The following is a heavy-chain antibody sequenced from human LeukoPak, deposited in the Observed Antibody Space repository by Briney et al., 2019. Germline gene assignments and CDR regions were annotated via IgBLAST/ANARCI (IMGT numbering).Heavy chain of an antibody. V-gene: IGHV3-23*01. CDR3: AKDGRVSPAFDT. CDR2: ISGSGAYT. Sequence: PGGSLRLSCAASGFTFSSYAMSWVRQSPGRGLEWVSGISGSGAYTYYADSVKGRFTISRDNSKNTLYLQMNSLRAEDTAVYYCAKDGRVSPAFDTWGQGTMVTVSS. CDR1: GFTFSSYA. D-gene: IGHD2-8*01. J-gene: IGHJ3*02.